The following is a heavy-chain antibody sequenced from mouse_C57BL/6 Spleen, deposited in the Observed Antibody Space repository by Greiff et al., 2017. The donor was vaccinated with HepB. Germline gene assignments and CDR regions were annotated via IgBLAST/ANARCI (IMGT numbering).Heavy chain of an antibody. CDR3: VTTVVAPYYAMDY. CDR1: GFNITDDY. CDR2: IDPENGDT. J-gene: IGHJ4*01. Sequence: VQLKQSGAELVRPGASVKLSCTASGFNITDDYMHWVKQRPEQGLEWIGWIDPENGDTEYASKFQGKATITADTSSNTAYLQLSSLTSEDTAVYYCVTTVVAPYYAMDYWGQGTSVTVSS. D-gene: IGHD1-1*01. V-gene: IGHV14-4*01.